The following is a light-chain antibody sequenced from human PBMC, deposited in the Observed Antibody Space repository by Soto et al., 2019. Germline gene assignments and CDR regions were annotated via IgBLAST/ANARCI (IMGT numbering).Light chain of an antibody. J-gene: IGLJ2*01. V-gene: IGLV2-14*03. CDR2: GVN. CDR3: ISYKSSSTLV. CDR1: SSDVGGYNY. Sequence: QSALTQPASVSGSPGQSITISCTGTSSDVGGYNYVSWYQHQPGKAPKLMFYGVNNRPSGVSNRFSASKSGNTASLTISGLQAEDEADYYCISYKSSSTLVFGGGTKLTVL.